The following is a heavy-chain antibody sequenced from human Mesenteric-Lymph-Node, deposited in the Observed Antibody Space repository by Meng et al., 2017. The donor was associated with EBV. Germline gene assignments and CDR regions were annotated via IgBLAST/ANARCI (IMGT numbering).Heavy chain of an antibody. V-gene: IGHV4-30-2*01. CDR1: RGSISNDDYT. D-gene: IGHD3-10*01. CDR3: ARRSIREGVGIDT. J-gene: IGHJ5*01. CDR2: IFHTGST. Sequence: QLHVQDSGSGLVKPSQSLSLTCSVYRGSISNDDYTWNGIRRPPGKGLELIGNIFHTGSTQYKSSLKSPVTISVDRSKNQFSLRLHSVTAADTAVYYCARRSIREGVGIDTWGHGTLVT.